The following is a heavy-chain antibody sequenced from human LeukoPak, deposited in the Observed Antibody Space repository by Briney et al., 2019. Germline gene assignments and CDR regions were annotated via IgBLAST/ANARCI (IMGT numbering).Heavy chain of an antibody. CDR3: AHFSRIQLWRDDAFDF. V-gene: IGHV3-21*01. J-gene: IGHJ3*01. CDR1: AFTFSSYS. CDR2: ISSSSSYI. D-gene: IGHD5-18*01. Sequence: GSLRLSCSASAFTFSSYSMNCVRQAPGKGLEWVASISSSSSYIYYADSAKGRFTISRDNAKNPLYLQMNSLRAEDTALYYCAHFSRIQLWRDDAFDFWGQGTIVTVSS.